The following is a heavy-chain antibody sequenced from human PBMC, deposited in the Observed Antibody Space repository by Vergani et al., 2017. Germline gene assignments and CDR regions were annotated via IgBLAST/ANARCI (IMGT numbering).Heavy chain of an antibody. Sequence: EVQLVESGGGLVKPGGSLRLSCAASGFTFSSYSMNWVRQAPGQGLEWVSSISSSSSYIYYADSVKGRFTISRDNSTNTLYRQMNSLRAEDTAVYYCAKLVYYYDSSGYYEKRQFDYWGQGTLVTVSS. CDR3: AKLVYYYDSSGYYEKRQFDY. V-gene: IGHV3-21*04. D-gene: IGHD3-22*01. CDR2: ISSSSSYI. CDR1: GFTFSSYS. J-gene: IGHJ4*02.